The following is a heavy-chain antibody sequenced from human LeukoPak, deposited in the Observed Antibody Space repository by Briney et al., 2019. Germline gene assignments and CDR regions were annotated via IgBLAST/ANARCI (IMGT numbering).Heavy chain of an antibody. CDR2: ISSSGSTI. Sequence: GGSLRLSCAVSGFTFSKFGMSWVRQAPGKGLKWVSCISSSGSTIYYADSVKGRFTISRDNAKNSLYLQMNSLRAEDTAVYYCAELGITMIGGVWGKGTTVTISS. D-gene: IGHD3-10*02. J-gene: IGHJ6*04. CDR3: AELGITMIGGV. V-gene: IGHV3-48*03. CDR1: GFTFSKFG.